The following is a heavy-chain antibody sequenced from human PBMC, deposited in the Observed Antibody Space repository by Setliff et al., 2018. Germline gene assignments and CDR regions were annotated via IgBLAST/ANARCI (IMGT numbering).Heavy chain of an antibody. Sequence: ASVKVSCKASGYIFTSYGISWVRQAPGQGLEWMGGIIPILGIANYAQKFQGRVTMTRNTSISTAYMELSSLRSEDTAVYYCARTRGLDVWGQGTTVTVS. J-gene: IGHJ6*02. CDR2: IIPILGIA. CDR1: GYIFTSYG. CDR3: ARTRGLDV. V-gene: IGHV1-8*01.